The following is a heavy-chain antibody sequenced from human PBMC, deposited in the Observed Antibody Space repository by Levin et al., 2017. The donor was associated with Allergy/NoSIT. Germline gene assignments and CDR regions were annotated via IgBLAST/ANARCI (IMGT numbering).Heavy chain of an antibody. CDR1: GFTSNTYW. Sequence: GGSLRLSCAASGFTSNTYWMTWVRQAPGKGLEWVASIKQAGSEKYHVDSVKGRFTISRDNAKNSLYLQMNSLRAEDTAVYYCARGPYSSDSANGFDIWGQGTMVTVSS. CDR2: IKQAGSEK. CDR3: ARGPYSSDSANGFDI. D-gene: IGHD5-18*01. J-gene: IGHJ3*02. V-gene: IGHV3-7*01.